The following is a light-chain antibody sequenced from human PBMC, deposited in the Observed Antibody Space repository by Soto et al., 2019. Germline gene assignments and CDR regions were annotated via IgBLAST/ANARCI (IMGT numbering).Light chain of an antibody. CDR3: QQYNYWPIT. Sequence: IVMTQSPATLSVSPGERVTLSCRASQNILSNLAWYQQKPGQAPRLLIYGASTRATGIPARFSGSGSGTEGTITISGLQSEDFVVYYCQQYNYWPITFGQGTRLEIK. J-gene: IGKJ5*01. CDR2: GAS. V-gene: IGKV3-15*01. CDR1: QNILSN.